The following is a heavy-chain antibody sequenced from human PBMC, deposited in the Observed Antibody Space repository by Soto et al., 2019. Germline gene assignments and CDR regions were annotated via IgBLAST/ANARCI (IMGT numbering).Heavy chain of an antibody. J-gene: IGHJ1*01. Sequence: QVQLVQSGAEVKKPGASVKVSCKASGYTFTSYAMHWVRQAPGQRLEWMGWINAGNGNTKYSQKFQGRVTITRDTSACTAYMELSSLRSEDTAVYYCASALQYGDPSVYFQHWGQGTLVTVSS. CDR3: ASALQYGDPSVYFQH. CDR1: GYTFTSYA. V-gene: IGHV1-3*01. CDR2: INAGNGNT. D-gene: IGHD4-17*01.